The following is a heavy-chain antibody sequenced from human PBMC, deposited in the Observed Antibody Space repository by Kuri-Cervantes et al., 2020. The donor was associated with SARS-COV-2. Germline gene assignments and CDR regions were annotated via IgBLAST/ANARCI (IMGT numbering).Heavy chain of an antibody. CDR3: DRGKRRQQTTWFDP. CDR2: LSQTGST. D-gene: IGHD4-11*01. J-gene: IGHJ5*02. Sequence: SQTLSLTCAVSGGSIIRGGYSWFWIRQPPGAGLEYLWHLSQTGSTFFNPSLRSRVTISIEKSKNQFSLKLNSVTAADTAIYFCDRGKRRQQTTWFDPWGQGTLVTVSS. V-gene: IGHV4-30-2*01. CDR1: GGSIIRGGYS.